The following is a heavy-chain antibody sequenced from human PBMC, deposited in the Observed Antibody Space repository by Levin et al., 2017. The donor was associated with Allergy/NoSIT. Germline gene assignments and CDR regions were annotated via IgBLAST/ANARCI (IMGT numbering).Heavy chain of an antibody. J-gene: IGHJ5*02. D-gene: IGHD3-10*01. Sequence: GESLKISCKASGYTFTSYDINWVRQATGQGLEWMGWMNPNSGNTGYAQKFQGRVTMTRNTSISTAYMELSSLRSEDTAVYYCARVRAVVRGVMRGAGFDPWGQGTLVTVSS. CDR3: ARVRAVVRGVMRGAGFDP. CDR2: MNPNSGNT. CDR1: GYTFTSYD. V-gene: IGHV1-8*01.